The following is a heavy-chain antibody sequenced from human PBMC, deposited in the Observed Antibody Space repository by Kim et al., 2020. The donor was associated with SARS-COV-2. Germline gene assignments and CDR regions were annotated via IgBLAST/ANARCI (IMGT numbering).Heavy chain of an antibody. D-gene: IGHD6-13*01. CDR2: ISYDESNK. Sequence: GGSLRLSCAASGFDFSAHGMHWVRQAPGKGLEWVASISYDESNKRYADSVKGRLTIFRDNFRNTLDLQMRRLTTEDTAVYYCARDRRIIADVSLHYYYYYGMDVWGQGTTVTVS. J-gene: IGHJ6*02. CDR3: ARDRRIIADVSLHYYYYYGMDV. V-gene: IGHV3-30*03. CDR1: GFDFSAHG.